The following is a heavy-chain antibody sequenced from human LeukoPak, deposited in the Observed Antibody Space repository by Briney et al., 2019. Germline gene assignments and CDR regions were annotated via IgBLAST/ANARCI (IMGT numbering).Heavy chain of an antibody. CDR1: GGSFSGYY. CDR3: ARAAILWFGELLLGFDP. V-gene: IGHV4-34*01. CDR2: INHSGST. J-gene: IGHJ5*02. D-gene: IGHD3-10*01. Sequence: PSETLSLTCAVYGGSFSGYYWGWIRQPPGKGREWSGEINHSGSTIYNPPLKSRVTISVDPSKNQFSLKLSSVTAALTAVYYCARAAILWFGELLLGFDPWGQRTLVTVSS.